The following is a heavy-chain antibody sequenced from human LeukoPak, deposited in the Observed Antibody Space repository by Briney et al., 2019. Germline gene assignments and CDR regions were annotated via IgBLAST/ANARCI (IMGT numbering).Heavy chain of an antibody. Sequence: SETLSLTCTVSGGSISSSSYYWGWIRQPPGKGLEWIGSIYYSGSTYYNPSLKSRVTISVDTSKNQFSLKLSSVTAADTAVYYCARGDREAVVVSWFDPWGQGTLVTVSS. V-gene: IGHV4-39*01. CDR3: ARGDREAVVVSWFDP. CDR2: IYYSGST. CDR1: GGSISSSSYY. J-gene: IGHJ5*02. D-gene: IGHD2-15*01.